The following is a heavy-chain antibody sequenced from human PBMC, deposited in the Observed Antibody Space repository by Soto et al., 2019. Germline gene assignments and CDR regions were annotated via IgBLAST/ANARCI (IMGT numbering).Heavy chain of an antibody. CDR1: GGSFSGYY. J-gene: IGHJ4*02. CDR3: ARANTGFLDY. V-gene: IGHV4-34*01. CDR2: INHSGST. Sequence: SETLSLTCAVYGGSFSGYYWSWIRQPPGKGLEWIGEINHSGSTNYNPSLKSRVTISVDTSKNQFSLKLSSVTAADTAVYYCARANTGFLDYWGQGTLVTVSS.